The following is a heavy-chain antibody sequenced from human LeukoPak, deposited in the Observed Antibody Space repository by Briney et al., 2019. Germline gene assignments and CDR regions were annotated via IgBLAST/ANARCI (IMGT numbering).Heavy chain of an antibody. CDR2: FDPEDGET. CDR3: ATSSGGD. V-gene: IGHV1-24*01. CDR1: GYTLTELS. J-gene: IGHJ4*02. D-gene: IGHD2-21*01. Sequence: ASVKVSCKVSGYTLTELSIYWVRQAPGKGLEWMGGFDPEDGETIYGQKFQGRVTLTEDTSTDTAYMELSSLRSEDTAVSYCATSSGGDWGQGTLVTVSS.